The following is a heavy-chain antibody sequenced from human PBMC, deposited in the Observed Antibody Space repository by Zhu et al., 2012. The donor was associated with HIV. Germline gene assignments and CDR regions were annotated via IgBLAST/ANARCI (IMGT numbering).Heavy chain of an antibody. CDR2: IYSSGST. CDR1: RVSFSSYY. Sequence: QVQLQESGPGLVKPSETLSLTCSVSRVSFSSYYWNWIRQSAGKGLEWIGRIYSSGSTNYNPFLKSRVTMSVDTSKNQFSLKLSSVTAADTAVYYCARELGAVTGRVYYYGMDVWGQGTTVTVPS. J-gene: IGHJ6*02. V-gene: IGHV4-4*07. CDR3: ARELGAVTGRVYYYGMDV. D-gene: IGHD6-19*01.